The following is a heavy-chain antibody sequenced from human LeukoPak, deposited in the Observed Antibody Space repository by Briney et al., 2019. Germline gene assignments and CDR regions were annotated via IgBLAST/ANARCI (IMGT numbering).Heavy chain of an antibody. D-gene: IGHD6-19*01. V-gene: IGHV3-7*01. CDR1: EFTFSFYW. CDR2: ILPDGSEK. Sequence: GGSLRLSCAASEFTFSFYWMTWVRQAPGKGLEWVANILPDGSEKYYLDSVKGRFTISRDNPTNSLYLQINSLRAEDTALYYCGRLARNAWYAVGYWGQGTLVTVSS. J-gene: IGHJ4*02. CDR3: GRLARNAWYAVGY.